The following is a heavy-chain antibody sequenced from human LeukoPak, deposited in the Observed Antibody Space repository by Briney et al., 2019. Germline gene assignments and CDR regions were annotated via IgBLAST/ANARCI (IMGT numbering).Heavy chain of an antibody. D-gene: IGHD5-18*01. Sequence: SETLSLTCTVSGGSISSYYWSWIRQPPGKRLEWIGYIYYSGSTNYNPSLKSRVTISVDTSKNQFSLKLSSVTAADTAVYYCARAGGRGYSGTSLDYWGQGTLVTVSS. CDR3: ARAGGRGYSGTSLDY. V-gene: IGHV4-59*01. CDR1: GGSISSYY. CDR2: IYYSGST. J-gene: IGHJ4*02.